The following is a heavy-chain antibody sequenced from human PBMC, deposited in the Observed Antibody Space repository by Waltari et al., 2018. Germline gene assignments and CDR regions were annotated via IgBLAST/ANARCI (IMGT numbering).Heavy chain of an antibody. D-gene: IGHD3-16*01. J-gene: IGHJ4*02. CDR2: TSYDGSQE. CDR3: AKDLGIALANLAY. V-gene: IGHV3-30*18. CDR1: GSTFGRYG. Sequence: QVRLVESGGGLVQPGRSLRLSCAASGSTFGRYGMPWVRQAPGKGLGWVAGTSYDGSQESYGDSVRGRFTISRDNSKDTLYLQLNRLGAEDTAVYYCAKDLGIALANLAYWGQGTLVTVSS.